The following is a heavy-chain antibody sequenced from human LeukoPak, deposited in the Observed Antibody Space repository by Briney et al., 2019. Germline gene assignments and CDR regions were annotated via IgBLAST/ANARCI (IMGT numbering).Heavy chain of an antibody. J-gene: IGHJ4*02. CDR1: GFTFSSYA. CDR2: ISSNGGST. CDR3: SNVDY. Sequence: PGGSLRLSCAASGFTFSSYAMHWVRQAPGKGLEYVSAISSNGGSTYYANSVKGRFTISRDNSKNTVYLQMNSLRAEDTAIYYCSNVDYWGQGTLVTVSS. V-gene: IGHV3-64*01.